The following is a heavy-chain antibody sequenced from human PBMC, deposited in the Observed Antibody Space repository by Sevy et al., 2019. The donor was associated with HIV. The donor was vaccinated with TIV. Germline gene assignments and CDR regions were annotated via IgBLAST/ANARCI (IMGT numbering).Heavy chain of an antibody. CDR3: ARDASVAAYYFHF. D-gene: IGHD6-19*01. CDR1: GFTFRRNS. CDR2: INTLSDTI. V-gene: IGHV3-48*01. Sequence: GGSLRLSCTASGFTFRRNSMNWVRQAPGKGLEWLAYINTLSDTIKYADSVKGRFTISRDNAKNSLYLQMNSLRVEDTAVYYCARDASVAAYYFHFWGQGTLVTVSS. J-gene: IGHJ4*02.